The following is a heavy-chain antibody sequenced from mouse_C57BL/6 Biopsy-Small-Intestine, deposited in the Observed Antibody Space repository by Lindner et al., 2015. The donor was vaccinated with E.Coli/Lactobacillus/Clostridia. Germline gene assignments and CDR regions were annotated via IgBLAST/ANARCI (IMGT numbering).Heavy chain of an antibody. CDR2: IDPSDSET. CDR1: GYTFTTYW. Sequence: VQLQESGAEMVRPGASVKLSCKASGYTFTTYWIHWVKQRPGQGLEWIGKIDPSDSETHYNQKFKDKATLTVDKSSSTAYMQLNSLTSEDSAVYYCARGEDYTYPWAMDYWGQGTSVTVSS. J-gene: IGHJ4*01. D-gene: IGHD2-12*01. CDR3: ARGEDYTYPWAMDY. V-gene: IGHV1-52*01.